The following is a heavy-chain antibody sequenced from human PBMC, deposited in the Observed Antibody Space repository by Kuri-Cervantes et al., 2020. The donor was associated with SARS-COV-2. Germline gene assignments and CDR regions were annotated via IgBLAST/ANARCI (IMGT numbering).Heavy chain of an antibody. CDR1: GYTFTSYG. D-gene: IGHD6-13*01. CDR3: ATSQYSSSWYGALDI. CDR2: ISAYNGNT. J-gene: IGHJ3*02. Sequence: ASVKVSCKASGYTFTSYGITWVRQAPGQGLEWMGWISAYNGNTNYAQKLQGRITMTIDTSTTTAYMELRSLGFDDTAVYYCATSQYSSSWYGALDIWGQGTMVTVSS. V-gene: IGHV1-18*01.